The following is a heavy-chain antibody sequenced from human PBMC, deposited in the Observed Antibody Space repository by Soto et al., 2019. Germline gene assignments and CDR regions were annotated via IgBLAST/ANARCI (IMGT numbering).Heavy chain of an antibody. Sequence: SETLSLTCTVSGGSIRGYYWSWIRQPPGKGLEWIGYIYYSGSTNYNPSLKSRVTISVDTSKNQFSLKLSSVTAADTAVYYCARRSNLYGGYYFDFWGQGTLVIVSS. J-gene: IGHJ4*02. D-gene: IGHD5-12*01. CDR2: IYYSGST. CDR3: ARRSNLYGGYYFDF. CDR1: GGSIRGYY. V-gene: IGHV4-59*08.